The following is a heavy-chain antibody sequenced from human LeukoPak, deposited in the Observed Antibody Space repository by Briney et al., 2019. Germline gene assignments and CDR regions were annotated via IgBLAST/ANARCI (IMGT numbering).Heavy chain of an antibody. CDR2: IKSKSAGGTT. Sequence: GGSLRLSCAASGFIFSNAWMSWVRQAPGKGLEWVGRIKSKSAGGTTDYAAPMKGRLTISRDDSKNTLYLQMNSLKTEDTAVYYCTTDPPAVDYWGQGTLVTVSS. CDR3: TTDPPAVDY. CDR1: GFIFSNAW. J-gene: IGHJ4*02. V-gene: IGHV3-15*01.